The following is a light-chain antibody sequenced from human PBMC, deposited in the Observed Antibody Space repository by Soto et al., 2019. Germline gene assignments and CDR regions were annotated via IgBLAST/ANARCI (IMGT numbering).Light chain of an antibody. Sequence: DIQMTQSPSSLSASVGDRVTITCRADQAIGNDLGWHHQKPGKAPKRLIYAASNLQSGVPSRFGGSGSGTDFTLTISSVEPEDFATYYCLQHQTYPWTFGQGTKVELK. CDR2: AAS. CDR3: LQHQTYPWT. V-gene: IGKV1-17*01. J-gene: IGKJ1*01. CDR1: QAIGND.